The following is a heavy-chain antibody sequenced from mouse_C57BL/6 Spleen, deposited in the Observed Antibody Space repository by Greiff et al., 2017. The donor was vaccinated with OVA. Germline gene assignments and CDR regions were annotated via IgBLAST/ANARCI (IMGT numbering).Heavy chain of an antibody. CDR3: TRQLIYDGYYGGAMDY. J-gene: IGHJ4*01. Sequence: VHVKQSGTVLARPGASVKMSCKTSGYTFTSYWMHWVKQRPGQGLEWIGAIYPGNSDTSYNQKFKGKAKLTAVTSASTAYMELSSLTNEDSAVYYCTRQLIYDGYYGGAMDYWGQGTSVTVSS. D-gene: IGHD2-3*01. CDR2: IYPGNSDT. CDR1: GYTFTSYW. V-gene: IGHV1-5*01.